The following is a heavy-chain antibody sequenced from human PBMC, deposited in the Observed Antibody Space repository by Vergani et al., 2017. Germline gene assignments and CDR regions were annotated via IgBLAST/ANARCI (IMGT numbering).Heavy chain of an antibody. V-gene: IGHV1-69-2*01. Sequence: EVQLVQSGAEVKKPGATMKISCKVSRYTFTDHYMHWVKQAPGQGLEWMGLVDPEDGETIYAEKFKGRVTIAADTSTDTAHLELSSLRSEDTAVYYCATPQTVTTGGMEVWGQGTTVIVSS. J-gene: IGHJ6*02. CDR2: VDPEDGET. D-gene: IGHD4-17*01. CDR3: ATPQTVTTGGMEV. CDR1: RYTFTDHY.